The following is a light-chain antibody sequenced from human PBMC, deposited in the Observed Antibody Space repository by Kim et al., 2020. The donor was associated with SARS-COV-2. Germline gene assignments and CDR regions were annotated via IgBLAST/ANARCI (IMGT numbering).Light chain of an antibody. V-gene: IGKV3-20*01. CDR3: QQYGDFVLT. J-gene: IGKJ4*01. Sequence: PGESATLSCRASQSISSDSLAWYQQRPGQAPRLLIYGASTRATGVPDRFSGGGSGSDFTLTLATLEPEDFAVYYCQQYGDFVLTFGGGTKVDIK. CDR2: GAS. CDR1: QSISSDS.